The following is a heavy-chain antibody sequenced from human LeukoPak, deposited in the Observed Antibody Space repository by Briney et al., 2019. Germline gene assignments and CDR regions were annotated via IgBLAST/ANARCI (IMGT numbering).Heavy chain of an antibody. CDR1: GFTFSSYA. Sequence: GGSLRLSCAASGFTFSSYAMSRVRQAPGKGLEWVSAISGSGGSTYYADSVKGRFTISRDNSKNTLYLQMNSLRAEDTAVYYCAKGRRGYSYGFNPFDYWGQGTLVTVSS. CDR3: AKGRRGYSYGFNPFDY. CDR2: ISGSGGST. V-gene: IGHV3-23*01. D-gene: IGHD5-18*01. J-gene: IGHJ4*02.